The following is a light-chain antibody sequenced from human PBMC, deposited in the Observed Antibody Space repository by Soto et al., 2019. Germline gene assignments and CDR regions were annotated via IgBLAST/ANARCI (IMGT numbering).Light chain of an antibody. CDR3: LQYSSYPYT. CDR2: AAS. CDR1: QDIGND. V-gene: IGKV1-17*01. Sequence: DIPMTQSPSSLSASVGDIVTITCRASQDIGNDLGWSQQRPGEAPKRLIYAASILQGGVPSRFSGSGSGTEFTLTIAGLQPEDFATYYCLQYSSYPYTFGQGTKLEIK. J-gene: IGKJ2*01.